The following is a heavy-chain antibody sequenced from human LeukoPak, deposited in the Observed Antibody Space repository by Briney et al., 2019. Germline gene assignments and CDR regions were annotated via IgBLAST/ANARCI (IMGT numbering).Heavy chain of an antibody. CDR3: ARAARYSCSNNVFDY. CDR1: GDSVSSDSAA. D-gene: IGHD6-13*01. CDR2: TYYRSKWYT. V-gene: IGHV6-1*01. J-gene: IGHJ4*02. Sequence: SQTLSLTCAISGDSVSSDSAAWNWIRQSPSRGLEWLGRTYYRSKWYTDYAVSVKSRITINPDTSKNQFSLQLNSVTPEDTAMYYCARAARYSCSNNVFDYWGQGTLVTVSS.